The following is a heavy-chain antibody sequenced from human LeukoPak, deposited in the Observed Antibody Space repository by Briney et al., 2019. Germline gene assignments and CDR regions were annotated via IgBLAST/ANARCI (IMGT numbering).Heavy chain of an antibody. CDR1: GGSISRYY. D-gene: IGHD6-6*01. V-gene: IGHV4-59*01. CDR2: IYYSGST. CDR3: ASRPGSTAFDY. J-gene: IGHJ4*02. Sequence: SETLSLTCAGSGGSISRYYWSWIRQPPGKGLEWIGYIYYSGSTSYNPSLKSRVTMSIDTSKNQFSLRLSSVTAADTAVYYCASRPGSTAFDYWGQGTLVTVSS.